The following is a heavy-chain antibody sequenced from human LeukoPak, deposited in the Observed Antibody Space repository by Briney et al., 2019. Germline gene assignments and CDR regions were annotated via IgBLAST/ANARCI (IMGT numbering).Heavy chain of an antibody. CDR1: GYNFTIYW. CDR3: AIFDFLFGEIDNWFDP. Sequence: GESLKISCKGSGYNFTIYWIGWVRQMPGKGLGWMGIIYPGDSDTRYSPSFQGQVTISVDKSISTAYLQWSSLKVSDTAIYYCAIFDFLFGEIDNWFDPWGQGTQVTVSS. V-gene: IGHV5-51*01. CDR2: IYPGDSDT. D-gene: IGHD3-16*01. J-gene: IGHJ5*02.